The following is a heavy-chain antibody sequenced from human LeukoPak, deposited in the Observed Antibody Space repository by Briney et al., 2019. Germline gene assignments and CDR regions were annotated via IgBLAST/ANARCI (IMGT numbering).Heavy chain of an antibody. CDR1: GYTFTGYY. Sequence: ASVKVSCKASGYTFTGYYMHWVRQAPGQGLEWMGWINPNSGGTNYAQKFQGRVTMTRDTSISTAYMELSRLRSDDTAVYYCARGAQTFDEWELPGFDYWGQGTLVTVSS. J-gene: IGHJ4*02. CDR3: ARGAQTFDEWELPGFDY. D-gene: IGHD1-26*01. V-gene: IGHV1-2*02. CDR2: INPNSGGT.